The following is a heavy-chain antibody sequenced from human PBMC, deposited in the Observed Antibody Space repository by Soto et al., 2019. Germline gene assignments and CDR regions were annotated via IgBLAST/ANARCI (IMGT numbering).Heavy chain of an antibody. V-gene: IGHV6-1*01. CDR1: GDNVSRNSAA. Sequence: SQTLSLTCATSGDNVSRNSAAWIWIRQSPSRGLEWLGRTYYRSDWYNDYLVSVKSRITINPDTSKNQFSLQLNSVTPDDTAVYYCARENGDDFFDIWGQGTMVTVSS. D-gene: IGHD3-16*01. CDR2: TYYRSDWYN. J-gene: IGHJ3*02. CDR3: ARENGDDFFDI.